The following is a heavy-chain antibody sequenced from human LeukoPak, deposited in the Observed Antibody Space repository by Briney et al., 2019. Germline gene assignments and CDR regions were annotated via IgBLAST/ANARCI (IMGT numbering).Heavy chain of an antibody. Sequence: GGSLRLSCAGSGFTFDDYAMHWVRQAPGKGLEWVSGISWNSGSIGYADSVKGRFTISRDNAKNSLYLQMNSLRAEDTALYYCAKDSGSYLDAFDIWGQGTMVTVSS. V-gene: IGHV3-9*01. J-gene: IGHJ3*02. CDR2: ISWNSGSI. CDR3: AKDSGSYLDAFDI. D-gene: IGHD1-26*01. CDR1: GFTFDDYA.